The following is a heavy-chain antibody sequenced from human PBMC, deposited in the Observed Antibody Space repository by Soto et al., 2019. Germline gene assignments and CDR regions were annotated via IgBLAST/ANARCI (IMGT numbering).Heavy chain of an antibody. V-gene: IGHV4-61*08. CDR3: ARGRSDIVVVPAAMVALDI. Sequence: PSETLSLTCTVSGGSISSGGYYWSWIRQHPGKGLEWIGYIYYSGSTNYNPSLKSRVTISLDTSKNQFSLRLSSVTAADTAVYSCARGRSDIVVVPAAMVALDIWGQGTMVTVSS. CDR2: IYYSGST. D-gene: IGHD2-2*01. J-gene: IGHJ3*02. CDR1: GGSISSGGYY.